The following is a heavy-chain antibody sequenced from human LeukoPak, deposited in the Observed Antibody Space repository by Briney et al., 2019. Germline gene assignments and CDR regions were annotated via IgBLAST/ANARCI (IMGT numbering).Heavy chain of an antibody. CDR3: ARAWPIVVVVAATGIDAFDI. CDR2: INHSGST. CDR1: GGSFSGYY. D-gene: IGHD2-15*01. J-gene: IGHJ3*02. V-gene: IGHV4-34*01. Sequence: SETLSLTCVVYGGSFSGYYWSWIRQPPGKGLEWIGEINHSGSTNYNPSLKSRVTISVDTSKNQFSLKLSSVTAADTAVYYCARAWPIVVVVAATGIDAFDIWGQGTMVTVSS.